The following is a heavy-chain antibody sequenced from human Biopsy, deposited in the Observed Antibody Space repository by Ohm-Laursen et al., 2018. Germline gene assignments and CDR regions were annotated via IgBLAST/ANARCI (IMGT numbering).Heavy chain of an antibody. CDR1: GGSMSSYY. J-gene: IGHJ3*02. D-gene: IGHD5/OR15-5a*01. CDR2: IYNSGST. CDR3: ARGEAGVYDALDI. Sequence: PPGTLSLTCTVSGGSMSSYYWTWIRQPPGKGLEWIGYIYNSGSTNYNPSLKSRVTISVAVDTSKSQFSLRLSSVTAADTAMYYCARGEAGVYDALDIWGQGTMVIVSS. V-gene: IGHV4-59*01.